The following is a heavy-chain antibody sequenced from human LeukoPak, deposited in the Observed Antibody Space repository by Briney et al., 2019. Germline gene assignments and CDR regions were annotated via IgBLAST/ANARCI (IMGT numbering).Heavy chain of an antibody. CDR1: GGSFSGYY. CDR3: ARGAFRWGGSSLYYYGMDV. V-gene: IGHV4-34*01. CDR2: INHSGST. J-gene: IGHJ6*02. D-gene: IGHD6-6*01. Sequence: SETLSLTCAVYGGSFSGYYWSWIRQPPGKGLEWIGEINHSGSTNYNPSLKSRVTISVDTSKNQFSLKLSPVTAADTAVYYCARGAFRWGGSSLYYYGMDVWGQGTTVTVSS.